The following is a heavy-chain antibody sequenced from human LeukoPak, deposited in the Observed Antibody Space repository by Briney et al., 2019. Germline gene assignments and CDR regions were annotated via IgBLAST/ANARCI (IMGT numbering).Heavy chain of an antibody. Sequence: SETLSLTCTVSGGSVSSGSYYWSWIRQPPGKGLEWIGYIYYSGSINYNPSLKSRVTISVDTPKNQFSLKLSSVTAADTAVYYCARGGYSYGFVYGMDVWGQGTTVTVSS. CDR3: ARGGYSYGFVYGMDV. V-gene: IGHV4-61*01. J-gene: IGHJ6*02. CDR1: GGSVSSGSYY. D-gene: IGHD5-18*01. CDR2: IYYSGSI.